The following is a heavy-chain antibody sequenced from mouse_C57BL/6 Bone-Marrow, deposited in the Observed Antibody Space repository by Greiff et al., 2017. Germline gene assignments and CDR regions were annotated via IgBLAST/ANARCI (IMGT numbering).Heavy chain of an antibody. CDR3: ARHPGAY. CDR2: ISYDGSN. V-gene: IGHV3-6*01. CDR1: GYSITSGYY. J-gene: IGHJ3*01. Sequence: DVQLQESGPGLVKPSQSLSLTCSVTGYSITSGYYWNWIRQFPGNKLEWMGYISYDGSNNYNPSLKNRISITRDTSKNQFFLKLNSVTTEDTATYYCARHPGAYWGQGTLVTVSA.